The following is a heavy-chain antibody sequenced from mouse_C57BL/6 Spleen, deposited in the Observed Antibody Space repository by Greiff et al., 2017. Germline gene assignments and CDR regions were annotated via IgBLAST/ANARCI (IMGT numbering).Heavy chain of an antibody. CDR3: ARLNYYGGSPPCWYFDV. D-gene: IGHD1-1*01. J-gene: IGHJ1*03. Sequence: VQLQQSGPELVKPGASVKISCKASGYTFTDYYMNWVKQSHGKSLEWIGDINPNNGGTSYNQKFKGKATLSVDKSSSTAYMELRSLTTEDSAVYNCARLNYYGGSPPCWYFDVWGTGTTVTVSS. V-gene: IGHV1-26*01. CDR1: GYTFTDYY. CDR2: INPNNGGT.